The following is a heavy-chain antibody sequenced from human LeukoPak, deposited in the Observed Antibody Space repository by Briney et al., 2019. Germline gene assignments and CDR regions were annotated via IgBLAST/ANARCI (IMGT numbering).Heavy chain of an antibody. CDR2: ISAYNGNT. CDR1: GGTFNSYA. Sequence: VASVTVSYKASGGTFNSYAISWVRQAPGQGLEWMGWISAYNGNTNYAQKLQGRVTMTTDTSTSTAYMELRSLRSDDTAVYYCARGRRQLVGGRYYFDYWGQGTLVTVSS. J-gene: IGHJ4*02. D-gene: IGHD6-6*01. V-gene: IGHV1-18*01. CDR3: ARGRRQLVGGRYYFDY.